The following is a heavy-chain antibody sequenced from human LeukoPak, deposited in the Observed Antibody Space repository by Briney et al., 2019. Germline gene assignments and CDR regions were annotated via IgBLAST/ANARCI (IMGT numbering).Heavy chain of an antibody. Sequence: SVKVSCKASGGTFSSYAISWVRQAPGQGLEWMGGIIPIFGTANYAQKFQGRVTITADESTSTAYMELSSLRSEDTAVYYCASSTDVAGRAFDIWGQGTMVTVSS. CDR1: GGTFSSYA. V-gene: IGHV1-69*01. J-gene: IGHJ3*02. D-gene: IGHD5-12*01. CDR3: ASSTDVAGRAFDI. CDR2: IIPIFGTA.